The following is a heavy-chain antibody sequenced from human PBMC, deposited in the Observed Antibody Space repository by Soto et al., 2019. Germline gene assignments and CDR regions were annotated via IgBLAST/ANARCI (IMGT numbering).Heavy chain of an antibody. V-gene: IGHV1-69*13. CDR1: GGAFGRYS. CDR3: ARGDEMTAVTIFQY. J-gene: IGHJ4*02. D-gene: IGHD4-17*01. Sequence: ASVKVSCKASGGAFGRYSVSWVRQAPGQGLEWIGGVIPVFNTSNYSLKFQGRVAIFADLSTSTVFMELRSLRSEDTALYYCARGDEMTAVTIFQYWGPGTLVTVSS. CDR2: VIPVFNTS.